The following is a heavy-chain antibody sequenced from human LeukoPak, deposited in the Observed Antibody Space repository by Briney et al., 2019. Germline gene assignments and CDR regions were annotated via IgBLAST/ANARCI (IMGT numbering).Heavy chain of an antibody. Sequence: PGGSLRLSCTASGFSFSTYSMNWVRQAPGKGLEWVSYIFGSSSTKYYADSVKGRFTISRDNAKNSLYLEMDSLRAEDTAVYYCATDSPETAAFDYWGQGTLVTVSS. V-gene: IGHV3-48*04. CDR1: GFSFSTYS. CDR2: IFGSSSTK. D-gene: IGHD1-1*01. CDR3: ATDSPETAAFDY. J-gene: IGHJ4*02.